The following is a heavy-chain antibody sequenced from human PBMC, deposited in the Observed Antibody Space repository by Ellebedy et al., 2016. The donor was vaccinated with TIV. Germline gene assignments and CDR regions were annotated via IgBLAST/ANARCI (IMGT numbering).Heavy chain of an antibody. V-gene: IGHV3-23*01. J-gene: IGHJ3*01. CDR3: ARGGGERIRYSFDV. Sequence: PGGSLRLSCAASGFRFSGYAMNWVRQAPGKGLEWVSGLSDSGDTTYYPDSVKGRFTISRDNAKNSLYLQMNSLRDEETAVYYCARGGGERIRYSFDVWGHGTMVTVSS. D-gene: IGHD3-9*01. CDR1: GFRFSGYA. CDR2: LSDSGDTT.